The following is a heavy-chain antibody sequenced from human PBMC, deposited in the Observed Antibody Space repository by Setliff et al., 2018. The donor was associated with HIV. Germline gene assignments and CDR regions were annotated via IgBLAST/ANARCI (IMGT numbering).Heavy chain of an antibody. CDR1: GGSIGTYY. V-gene: IGHV4-4*07. CDR3: AREGLWNCRGGTCNDGLDI. CDR2: IYASGT. D-gene: IGHD2-15*01. J-gene: IGHJ3*02. Sequence: ETLSLTCTVSGGSIGTYYWNWIRLPAGKGLEWIGRIYASGTNYNPSLKSRVTMSLDTSKRQFSLKLSSVTAADTAVYYCAREGLWNCRGGTCNDGLDIWGQGTKVTVSS.